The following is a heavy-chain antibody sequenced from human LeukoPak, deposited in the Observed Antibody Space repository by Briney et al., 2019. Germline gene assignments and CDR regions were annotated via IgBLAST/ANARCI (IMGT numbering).Heavy chain of an antibody. CDR3: ARHDIHVYRAVTTIFDY. CDR1: GFTFSSYSMN. Sequence: GSLRLSCAASGFTFSSYSMNWVRQPPGKGLEWIGSIYYSGSTYYNPSLKSRVTISVDTSKNQFSLKLSSVTAADTAVYYCARHDIHVYRAVTTIFDYWGQGTLVTVSS. D-gene: IGHD5-12*01. J-gene: IGHJ4*02. CDR2: IYYSGST. V-gene: IGHV4-39*01.